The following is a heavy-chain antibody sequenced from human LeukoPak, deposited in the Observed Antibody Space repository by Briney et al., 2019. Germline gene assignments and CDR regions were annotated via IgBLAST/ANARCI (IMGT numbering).Heavy chain of an antibody. J-gene: IGHJ5*01. CDR3: AREPTYTSSWYSTCDS. Sequence: GGSLRLSCAASGFTFSDYNMRWIRQAPGKGLEWVSSISRSGSTKYYADSVKGRFTISRDNAKNSLYLQMNSLRADDTAVYYCAREPTYTSSWYSTCDSWGQGTLVTVSS. CDR1: GFTFSDYN. CDR2: ISRSGSTK. V-gene: IGHV3-11*04. D-gene: IGHD6-13*01.